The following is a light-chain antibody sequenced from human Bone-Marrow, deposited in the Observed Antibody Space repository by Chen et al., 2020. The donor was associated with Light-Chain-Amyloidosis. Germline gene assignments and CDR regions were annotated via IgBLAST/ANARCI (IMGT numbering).Light chain of an antibody. CDR1: QSISKNY. CDR3: QQYGTSPDYT. J-gene: IGKJ2*01. CDR2: GAS. Sequence: EILLTQSPGTLSLSPGERVTLSCRASQSISKNYVAWYQQRRGQAPRLLSYGASNRATGIPDRFSGSGSGTDFTLTISELEPDDFAVYYCQQYGTSPDYTFGQGTRLEIK. V-gene: IGKV3-20*01.